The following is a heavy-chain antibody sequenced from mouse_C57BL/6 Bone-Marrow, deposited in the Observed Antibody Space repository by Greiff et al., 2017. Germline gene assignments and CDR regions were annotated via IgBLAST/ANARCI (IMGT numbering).Heavy chain of an antibody. CDR3: ARNIYYYGSSLDY. CDR1: GFSLTSYG. J-gene: IGHJ2*01. Sequence: VKLMESGPGLVQPSQSLSITCTVSGFSLTSYGVHWVRQSPGKGLEWLGVIWSGGSTDYNAAFISRLSISKDNSTSQVFFKMNSLQADDTAIYYCARNIYYYGSSLDYWGQGTTLTVSS. D-gene: IGHD1-1*01. CDR2: IWSGGST. V-gene: IGHV2-2*01.